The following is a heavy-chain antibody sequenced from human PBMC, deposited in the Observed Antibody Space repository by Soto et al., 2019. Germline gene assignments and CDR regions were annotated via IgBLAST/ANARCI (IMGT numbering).Heavy chain of an antibody. V-gene: IGHV3-74*01. CDR3: ARGDCVGGSCYSLAGSFYYYMDV. J-gene: IGHJ6*03. CDR1: GFTFSNYW. CDR2: INSDGSVS. D-gene: IGHD2-15*01. Sequence: EVKLVESGGGLVQPGGSLRLSCEASGFTFSNYWMYWVRQAAGQGLVWVSRINSDGSVSSYADSVKGRLTISRDNVKNTLNLQMNSLRVEDTAVYYCARGDCVGGSCYSLAGSFYYYMDVWGKGTTVTVFS.